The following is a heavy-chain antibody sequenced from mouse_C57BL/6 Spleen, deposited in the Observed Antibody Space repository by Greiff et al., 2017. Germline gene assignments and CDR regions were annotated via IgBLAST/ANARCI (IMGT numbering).Heavy chain of an antibody. CDR1: GYSITSGYD. D-gene: IGHD2-5*01. Sequence: EVHLVESGPGMVKPSQSLSLTCTVTGYSITSGYDWHWIRHFPGNKLEWMGYISYSGSTNYNPSLKSRISITHDTSKNHFFLKLNSVTTEDTATYYGARDLYSNPFACWGQGTLVTVSA. CDR2: ISYSGST. CDR3: ARDLYSNPFAC. V-gene: IGHV3-1*01. J-gene: IGHJ3*01.